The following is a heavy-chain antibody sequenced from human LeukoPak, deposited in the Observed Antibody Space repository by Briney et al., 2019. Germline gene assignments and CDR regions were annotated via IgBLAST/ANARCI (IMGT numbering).Heavy chain of an antibody. CDR1: GFTFSSYA. J-gene: IGHJ4*02. CDR2: ISGSGGST. D-gene: IGHD3/OR15-3a*01. V-gene: IGHV3-23*01. Sequence: GGSLRLSCAASGFTFSSYAMSWVRQAPGKGLEWVSAISGSGGSTYYADSVKGRFTISRDNSKNTLYLQMNNLRAEDTAVYYCAREREDWGLAFDYWGQGTLVTVSS. CDR3: AREREDWGLAFDY.